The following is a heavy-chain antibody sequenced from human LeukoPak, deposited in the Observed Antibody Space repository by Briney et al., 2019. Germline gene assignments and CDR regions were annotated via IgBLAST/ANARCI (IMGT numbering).Heavy chain of an antibody. CDR1: GGSISSYY. CDR3: ARKKGSSWYYWFDP. Sequence: SETLSLTCTVSGGSISSYYWSWIRQPPGKGLEWIGYTYYSESTNYNPSLKSRVTISVDTSKNQFSLKLSSVTAADTAVYYCARKKGSSWYYWFDPWGQGTLVTVSS. J-gene: IGHJ5*02. CDR2: TYYSEST. D-gene: IGHD6-13*01. V-gene: IGHV4-59*08.